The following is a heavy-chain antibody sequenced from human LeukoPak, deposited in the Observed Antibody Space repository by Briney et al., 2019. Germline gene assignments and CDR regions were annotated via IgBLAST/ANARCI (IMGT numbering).Heavy chain of an antibody. D-gene: IGHD2-21*01. J-gene: IGHJ4*02. CDR2: ITHKSDAT. V-gene: IGHV1-2*02. CDR1: GYTFTDYY. CDR3: VSWAGGNSDVASFDY. Sequence: ASVKVSCTGSGYTFTDYYIHWVRQAPGQGFEWMGWITHKSDATNFAQKFQGRVTLTRGTSIKTAYMELSNLTSDDTAAYYCVSWAGGNSDVASFDYWGQGTPVTVSS.